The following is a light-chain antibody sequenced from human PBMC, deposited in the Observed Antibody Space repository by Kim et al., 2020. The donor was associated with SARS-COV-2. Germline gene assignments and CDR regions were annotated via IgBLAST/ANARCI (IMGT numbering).Light chain of an antibody. CDR2: DAS. CDR3: QQRSNWPPT. V-gene: IGKV3-11*01. Sequence: LSPGQKATLSCRASQSVSSYLAWYQQKPGQAPRLRIDDASNRATGTPARVSGSGSGTDFTLTISSLEPEDFAAYYCQQRSNWPPTFGQGTKVDIK. CDR1: QSVSSY. J-gene: IGKJ1*01.